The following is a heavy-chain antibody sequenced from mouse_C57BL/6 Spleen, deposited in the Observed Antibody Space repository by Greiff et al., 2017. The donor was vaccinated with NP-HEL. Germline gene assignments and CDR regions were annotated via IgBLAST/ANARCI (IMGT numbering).Heavy chain of an antibody. J-gene: IGHJ4*01. Sequence: VKLMESGAELVKPGASVKISCKASGYAFSSYWMNWVKQRPGKGLEWIGQIYPGDGDTNYNGKFKGKATLTADKSSSTAYMQLSSLTSEDSAVYFCATWDSLRRGAMDYWGQGTSVTVSS. V-gene: IGHV1-80*01. CDR1: GYAFSSYW. CDR3: ATWDSLRRGAMDY. CDR2: IYPGDGDT. D-gene: IGHD5-5*01.